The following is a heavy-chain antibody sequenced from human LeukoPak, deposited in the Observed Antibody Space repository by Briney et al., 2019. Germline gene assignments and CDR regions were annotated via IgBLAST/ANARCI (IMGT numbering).Heavy chain of an antibody. J-gene: IGHJ5*02. V-gene: IGHV4-4*07. CDR2: IYSSGRT. Sequence: SETLSLTCTVSGGSISNSFWSWIRQPAGKGLEWIGRIYSSGRTNYNPSLKSRVTMSLDTSKNQFSLKLSSVTAADTAVYYCARKALPGNWFDPWGQGALVTVSS. CDR3: ARKALPGNWFDP. CDR1: GGSISNSF.